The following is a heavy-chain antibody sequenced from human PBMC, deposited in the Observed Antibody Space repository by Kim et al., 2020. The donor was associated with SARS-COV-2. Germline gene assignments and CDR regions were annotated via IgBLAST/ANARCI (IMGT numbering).Heavy chain of an antibody. CDR1: GYTFTSYA. Sequence: ASVKVSCKASGYTFTSYAMNWVRQAPGQGLEWMGWINTNTGNPTYAQGFTGRFVFSLDTSVSTAYLQISSLKAEDTAVYYCARVLGDPTYYYDSSGSEDYWGQGTLVTVSS. V-gene: IGHV7-4-1*02. D-gene: IGHD3-22*01. J-gene: IGHJ4*02. CDR3: ARVLGDPTYYYDSSGSEDY. CDR2: INTNTGNP.